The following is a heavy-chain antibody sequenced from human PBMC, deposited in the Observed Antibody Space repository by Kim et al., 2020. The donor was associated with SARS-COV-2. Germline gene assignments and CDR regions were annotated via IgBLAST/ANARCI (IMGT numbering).Heavy chain of an antibody. CDR2: NT. D-gene: IGHD3-10*01. Sequence: NTNYAQKLQGRVTMTTDTSTSTAYMELRSLRSDDMAVYYCARGVRGVFDYWGQGTLVTVSS. J-gene: IGHJ4*02. V-gene: IGHV1-18*03. CDR3: ARGVRGVFDY.